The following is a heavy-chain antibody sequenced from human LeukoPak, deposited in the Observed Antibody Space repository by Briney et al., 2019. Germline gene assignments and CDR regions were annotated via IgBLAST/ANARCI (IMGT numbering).Heavy chain of an antibody. CDR2: ISSSSSTI. CDR1: GFTFGSYS. Sequence: GGSLRLSCAASGFTFGSYSMNWVRQAPGKGLEWDSYISSSSSTIYYADSVKGRFTISRDNAKNSPYLQMNSLRAEDTAVYYCARGLQWLVPPFDYWGQGTLVTVSS. V-gene: IGHV3-48*04. CDR3: ARGLQWLVPPFDY. D-gene: IGHD6-19*01. J-gene: IGHJ4*02.